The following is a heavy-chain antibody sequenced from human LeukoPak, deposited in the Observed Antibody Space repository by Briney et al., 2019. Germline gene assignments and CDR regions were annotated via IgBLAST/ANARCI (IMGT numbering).Heavy chain of an antibody. J-gene: IGHJ4*02. CDR1: GFTFSSYG. D-gene: IGHD2-15*01. V-gene: IGHV3-33*01. CDR3: AYGYCSGGSCYSNPFDY. CDR2: IWYDGSNK. Sequence: GGSLRLSCAASGFTFSSYGMHWVRQAPGKGLEWVAVIWYDGSNKYYADSVKGRFTISRDNSKNTLYLQMNRLRAEDTAVYYCAYGYCSGGSCYSNPFDYWGQGTLVTVSS.